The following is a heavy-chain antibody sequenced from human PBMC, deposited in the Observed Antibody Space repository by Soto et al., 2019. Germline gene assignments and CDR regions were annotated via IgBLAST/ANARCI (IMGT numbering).Heavy chain of an antibody. V-gene: IGHV3-72*01. J-gene: IGHJ4*02. D-gene: IGHD2-2*01. Sequence: GGSLRLSCTGSGFTFSDHYIDWVRQAPGKGLEWVGRIRKQANIYTTHYAASVKGRFTISRDDPKMSLYLQMNSLKTEDTAVYYCARSGSSTSCYDHWGRGTLVTVSS. CDR2: IRKQANIYTT. CDR1: GFTFSDHY. CDR3: ARSGSSTSCYDH.